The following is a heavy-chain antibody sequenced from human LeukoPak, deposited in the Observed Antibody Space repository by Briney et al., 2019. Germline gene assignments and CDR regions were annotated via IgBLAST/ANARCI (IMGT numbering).Heavy chain of an antibody. J-gene: IGHJ4*02. CDR2: IYSGGST. CDR3: ARDMSYYDSTSDY. V-gene: IGHV3-66*01. CDR1: GFTVSSNY. Sequence: GGSLRLSCAASGFTVSSNYMSWVRQAPGKGQEWVSVIYSGGSTYYADSVKGRFTISRDNSKNTLYLQMNSLRAEDTAVYYCARDMSYYDSTSDYWGQGTLVTVSS. D-gene: IGHD3-22*01.